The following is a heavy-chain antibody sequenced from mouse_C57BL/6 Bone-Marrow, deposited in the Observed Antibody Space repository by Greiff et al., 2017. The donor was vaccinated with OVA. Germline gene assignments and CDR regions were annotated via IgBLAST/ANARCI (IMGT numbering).Heavy chain of an antibody. V-gene: IGHV1-72*01. CDR1: GYTFTSYW. J-gene: IGHJ4*01. D-gene: IGHD3-2*02. CDR3: ARKAQTMDY. Sequence: QQSCKASGYTFTSYWMHWVKQRPGRGLEWIGRIDPNSGGTKYNEKFKSKATLTVDKPSSTAYMQLSSLTSEDSAVYYCARKAQTMDYWGQGTSVTVSS. CDR2: IDPNSGGT.